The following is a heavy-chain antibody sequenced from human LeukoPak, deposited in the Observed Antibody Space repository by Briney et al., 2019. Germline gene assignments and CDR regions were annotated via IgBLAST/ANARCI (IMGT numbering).Heavy chain of an antibody. CDR3: ARHSDIPIDY. J-gene: IGHJ4*02. CDR2: ISSGGSYI. CDR1: GFAFSSYN. D-gene: IGHD2-2*02. Sequence: PGGSLRLSCAASGFAFSSYNMNWVRQAPGKGLEWVSFISSGGSYIYYADSVKGRLTISRDNAKNSLYLQMNSLRAEDTAVYYCARHSDIPIDYWGQGTLVTVSS. V-gene: IGHV3-21*01.